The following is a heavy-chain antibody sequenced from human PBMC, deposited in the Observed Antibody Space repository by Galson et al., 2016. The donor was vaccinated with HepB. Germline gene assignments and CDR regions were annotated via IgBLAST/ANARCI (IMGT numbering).Heavy chain of an antibody. CDR3: ARVPGSSYSYGAPVFDY. D-gene: IGHD5-18*01. CDR2: ISYDGRKK. V-gene: IGHV3-30*04. CDR1: RFTFSNYA. J-gene: IGHJ4*02. Sequence: SLRLSCAASRFTFSNYAMHWVRQAPGKGLEWVAGISYDGRKKHYADSVKGRFTISRDNSKNTLYLQMNSLRAEDTALYYCARVPGSSYSYGAPVFDYWGQGTLVTVSS.